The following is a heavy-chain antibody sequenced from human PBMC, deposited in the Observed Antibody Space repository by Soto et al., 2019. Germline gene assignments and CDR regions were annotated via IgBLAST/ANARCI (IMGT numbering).Heavy chain of an antibody. CDR1: GYTFTSYA. CDR3: ARGPLLWGDV. Sequence: QVQLVQSGAEVKKPGASVKVSCKASGYTFTSYAMHWVRQAPGQRLAWMGWINAGNGNTKYSQKFXGXVXIXXDTSASTAYMELSSLRSEDTAVYYCARGPLLWGDVWGQGTTVTVSS. V-gene: IGHV1-3*01. CDR2: INAGNGNT. D-gene: IGHD3-10*01. J-gene: IGHJ6*02.